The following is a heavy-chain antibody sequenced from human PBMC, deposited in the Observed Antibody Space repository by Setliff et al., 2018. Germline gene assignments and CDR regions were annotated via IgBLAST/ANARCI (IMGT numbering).Heavy chain of an antibody. CDR1: GSSISSGYF. J-gene: IGHJ4*02. D-gene: IGHD6-6*01. V-gene: IGHV4-38-2*01. Sequence: SETLSLTCAVSGSSISSGYFWGWIRQPPGKGLEWVGSIHKSGSTTYKPSLKSRATISVDTSKNQFSLKLSSVTAADTAVYYCARGRNVAARLFDSWGQGTQVTVSS. CDR2: IHKSGST. CDR3: ARGRNVAARLFDS.